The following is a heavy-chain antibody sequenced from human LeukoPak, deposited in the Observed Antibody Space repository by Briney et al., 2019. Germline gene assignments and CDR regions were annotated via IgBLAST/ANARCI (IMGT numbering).Heavy chain of an antibody. V-gene: IGHV4-59*08. D-gene: IGHD3-10*01. CDR2: ISYSGRT. J-gene: IGHJ4*02. CDR1: GGSIGSFF. Sequence: PSETLSLTCSVSGGSIGSFFWNWIRLSPGKGLEWIGYISYSGRTNYSPSLKRRVTISVDTSKNQFSLKLSSVTAADTVVYYCARNYYGSGSRGYFDYWGEGTLVTVSS. CDR3: ARNYYGSGSRGYFDY.